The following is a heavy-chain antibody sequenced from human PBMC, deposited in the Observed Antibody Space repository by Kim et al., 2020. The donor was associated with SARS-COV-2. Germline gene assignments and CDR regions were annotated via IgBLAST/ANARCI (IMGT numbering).Heavy chain of an antibody. V-gene: IGHV1-18*04. D-gene: IGHD3-10*01. CDR3: ARPFGSGSYYNGDAFDI. CDR2: ISAYNGNT. Sequence: ASVKVSCKASGYTFTSYGISWVRQAPGQGLEWMGWISAYNGNTNYAQKLQGRVTMTTDTSTSTAYMELRSLRSDDTAVYYCARPFGSGSYYNGDAFDIWGQGTMVTVSS. CDR1: GYTFTSYG. J-gene: IGHJ3*02.